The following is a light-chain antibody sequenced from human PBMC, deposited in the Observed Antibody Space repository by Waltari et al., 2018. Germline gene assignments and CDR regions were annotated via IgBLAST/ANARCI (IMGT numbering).Light chain of an antibody. Sequence: ETVMTQSPATLSVSPGERATLSCRASQRVGTNLAWYQQKPGQAPRLLIYSASTRATGIPVRFSGSGSGTEFTLTISSLQSEDFAVYYCEQYSNWPPCTFGQGTKLEI. J-gene: IGKJ2*02. CDR2: SAS. V-gene: IGKV3D-15*01. CDR1: QRVGTN. CDR3: EQYSNWPPCT.